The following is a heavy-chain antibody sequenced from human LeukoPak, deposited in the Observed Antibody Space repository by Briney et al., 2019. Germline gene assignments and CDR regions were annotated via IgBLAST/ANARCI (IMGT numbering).Heavy chain of an antibody. CDR3: AKLYGSGSYLGGSIDY. CDR2: IRYDGSNK. Sequence: PGGSLRLSCAASGFTFSSYGMHWVRQAPGKGLEWVAFIRYDGSNKYYADSVKGRFTISRDNSKNTLYLQMNSLRAEDTAVYYCAKLYGSGSYLGGSIDYWGQGTLVTVSS. CDR1: GFTFSSYG. D-gene: IGHD3-10*01. V-gene: IGHV3-30*02. J-gene: IGHJ4*02.